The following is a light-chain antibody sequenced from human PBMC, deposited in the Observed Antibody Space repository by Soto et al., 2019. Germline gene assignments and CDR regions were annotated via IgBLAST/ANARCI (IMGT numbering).Light chain of an antibody. J-gene: IGLJ2*01. V-gene: IGLV2-8*01. Sequence: QSALTQRPSASGSPGQSVTISCTGTSSDVGVYNYDSWYQQHPGKAPKLLIYEVSKRPSGVPDRFSGSKSGNTASLTVSGLQAEDDADFYCSSYAGSNNVVFGVGTKVTVL. CDR3: SSYAGSNNVV. CDR1: SSDVGVYNY. CDR2: EVS.